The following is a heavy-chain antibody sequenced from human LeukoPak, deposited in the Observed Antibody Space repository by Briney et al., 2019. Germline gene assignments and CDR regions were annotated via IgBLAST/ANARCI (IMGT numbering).Heavy chain of an antibody. Sequence: SETLSLTCDVSGGSIRSYYWGWVRQPAGKGLEWIGRIYTTGTTNFNPSLKRRLTMSVDTSKNQFSLKLTSVTAADTAVYFCGRQGYTASYYFLDFWSQGTLVTVSS. CDR3: GRQGYTASYYFLDF. J-gene: IGHJ4*02. CDR1: GGSIRSYY. V-gene: IGHV4-4*07. D-gene: IGHD2/OR15-2a*01. CDR2: IYTTGTT.